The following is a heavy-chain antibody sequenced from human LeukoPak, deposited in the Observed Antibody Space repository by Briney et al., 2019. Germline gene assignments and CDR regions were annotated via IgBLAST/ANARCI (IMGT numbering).Heavy chain of an antibody. J-gene: IGHJ4*02. CDR3: ARDRARIAAAGLIYYFDY. Sequence: GGSLRLSCAASGYTPADYGMRWVRQAPGKGLEWVSGINWNGGSTGYADSVKGRFTISRDNAKNSLYLQMNSLRAEDTALYYCARDRARIAAAGLIYYFDYWGQGTLVTVSS. V-gene: IGHV3-20*04. CDR2: INWNGGST. D-gene: IGHD6-13*01. CDR1: GYTPADYG.